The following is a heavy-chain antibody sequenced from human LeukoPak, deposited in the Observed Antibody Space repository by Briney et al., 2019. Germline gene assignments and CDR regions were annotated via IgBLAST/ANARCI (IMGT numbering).Heavy chain of an antibody. V-gene: IGHV4-31*03. CDR1: GGSISSGGYY. CDR2: IYYSGST. J-gene: IGHJ5*02. CDR3: AREYNGSYGGFDP. Sequence: PSETLSLTCTVSGGSISSGGYYWSWIRQHPGKGLEWIGYIYYSGSTYYNPSLKSRVTISVDTSKNQFSLKLSSVTAADTAVYYCAREYNGSYGGFDPWGQGTLVTVSS. D-gene: IGHD1-26*01.